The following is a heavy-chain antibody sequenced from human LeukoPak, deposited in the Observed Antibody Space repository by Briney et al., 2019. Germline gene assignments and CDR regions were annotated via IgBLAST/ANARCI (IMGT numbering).Heavy chain of an antibody. J-gene: IGHJ4*02. D-gene: IGHD3-3*01. V-gene: IGHV3-48*01. CDR3: AKEDFWSGTGGSDY. Sequence: GGSLRLSCAASGFTFSSYSMNWVRQAPGKGLEWVSYISSSSSTIYYADSVKGRFTISRDNSKNTLYLQMNSLRAEDTAVYYCAKEDFWSGTGGSDYWGQGTLVTVSS. CDR1: GFTFSSYS. CDR2: ISSSSSTI.